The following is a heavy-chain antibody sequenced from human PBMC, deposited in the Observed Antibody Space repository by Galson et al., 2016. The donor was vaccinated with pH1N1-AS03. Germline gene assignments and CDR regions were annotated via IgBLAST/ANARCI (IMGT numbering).Heavy chain of an antibody. Sequence: SLSLSCAASGFTFSRNATYWVRQAPGKGLEFVSAISSSGGSTYYANSVKDRFIISRDNSKNMLYIQMGSLRAEDKAVYYCVRGDPVTAGGTGCDYWGQGTLVTVSS. CDR3: VRGDPVTAGGTGCDY. CDR1: GFTFSRNA. D-gene: IGHD6-13*01. J-gene: IGHJ4*02. V-gene: IGHV3-64*01. CDR2: ISSSGGST.